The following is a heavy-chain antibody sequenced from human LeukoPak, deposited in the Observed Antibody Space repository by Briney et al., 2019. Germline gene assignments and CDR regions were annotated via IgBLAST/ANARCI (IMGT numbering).Heavy chain of an antibody. CDR1: GGSISSGSYY. J-gene: IGHJ2*01. V-gene: IGHV4-61*02. CDR3: ARESSYSSSWYWYFDL. D-gene: IGHD6-13*01. Sequence: SETLSLTRTVSGGSISSGSYYWSWIRQPAGKGLEWIGRIYTSGSTNYNPSLKSRVTISVDTSKNQFSLKLSSVTAADTAVYYCARESSYSSSWYWYFDLWGRGTLVTVSS. CDR2: IYTSGST.